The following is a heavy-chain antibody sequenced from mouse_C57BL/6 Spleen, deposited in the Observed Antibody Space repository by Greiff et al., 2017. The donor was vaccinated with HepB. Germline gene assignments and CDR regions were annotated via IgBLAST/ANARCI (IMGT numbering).Heavy chain of an antibody. CDR3: TRNLYYYGSSYPYWYFDV. J-gene: IGHJ1*03. Sequence: DVMLVESGEGLVKPGGSLKLSCAASGFTFSSYAMSWVRQTPEKRLEWVAYISSGGDYIYYADTVKGRFTISRDNARNTLYLQMSSLKSEDTAMYYCTRNLYYYGSSYPYWYFDVWGTGTTVTVSS. CDR2: ISSGGDYI. D-gene: IGHD1-1*01. V-gene: IGHV5-9-1*02. CDR1: GFTFSSYA.